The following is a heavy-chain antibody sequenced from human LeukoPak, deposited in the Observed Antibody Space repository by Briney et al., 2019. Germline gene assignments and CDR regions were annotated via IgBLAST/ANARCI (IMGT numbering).Heavy chain of an antibody. Sequence: SETLSLTCAVYGGSFSGYYWSWTRQPPGKGLEWIGEINHSGSTNYNPSLKSRVTISVDTSKNQFSLKLSSVTAADTAVYYCARWVVAADYYYYMDVWGKGTTVTVSS. V-gene: IGHV4-34*01. CDR2: INHSGST. D-gene: IGHD2-15*01. CDR1: GGSFSGYY. CDR3: ARWVVAADYYYYMDV. J-gene: IGHJ6*03.